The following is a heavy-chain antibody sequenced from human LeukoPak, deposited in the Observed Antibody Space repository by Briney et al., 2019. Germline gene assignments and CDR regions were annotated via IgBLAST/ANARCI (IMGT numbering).Heavy chain of an antibody. D-gene: IGHD2-2*01. CDR3: VRGRTYSTRWFMDY. CDR2: IYGSGAT. V-gene: IGHV4-4*07. J-gene: IGHJ4*02. Sequence: PSETLSLTCTVSGGSISSDYWCWMRQPAGKGLEWIGRIYGSGATSYNPSLKSRVTLSVDSSKNQFSLKLSSVTAADTGVYYCVRGRTYSTRWFMDYWGQGSLVTVSS. CDR1: GGSISSDY.